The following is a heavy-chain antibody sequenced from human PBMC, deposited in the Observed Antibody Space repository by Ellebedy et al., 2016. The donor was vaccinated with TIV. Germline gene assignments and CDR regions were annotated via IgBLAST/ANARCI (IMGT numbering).Heavy chain of an antibody. V-gene: IGHV3-30*18. Sequence: GESLKISCAVSGLTFTDFGFHWVRQAPGKGLEWVAVMSYDGSQIYYADSLKGRVTIYRDNSKNPVSVEMNSRRLEDTAVYYFAKDVSDVIGAFDVWGQGTMVTVSS. D-gene: IGHD2-21*02. CDR1: GLTFTDFG. J-gene: IGHJ3*01. CDR2: MSYDGSQI. CDR3: AKDVSDVIGAFDV.